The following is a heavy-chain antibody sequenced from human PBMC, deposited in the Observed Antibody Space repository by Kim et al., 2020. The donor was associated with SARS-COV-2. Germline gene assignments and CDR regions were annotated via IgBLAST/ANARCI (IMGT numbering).Heavy chain of an antibody. V-gene: IGHV3-73*01. CDR3: IVHGQLVAL. J-gene: IGHJ4*02. D-gene: IGHD6-13*01. Sequence: GGSLRLSCAASGFTFSGSAMHWVRQASGKGLEWVGRIRSKANSYATAYAASVKGRFTISRDDSKNTAYLQMNSLKTEDTAVYYCIVHGQLVALWGQGTLVTVSS. CDR2: IRSKANSYAT. CDR1: GFTFSGSA.